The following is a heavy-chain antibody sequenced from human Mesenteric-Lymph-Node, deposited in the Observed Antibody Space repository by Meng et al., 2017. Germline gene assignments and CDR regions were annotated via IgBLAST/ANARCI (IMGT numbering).Heavy chain of an antibody. V-gene: IGHV3-21*01. D-gene: IGHD2-2*01. Sequence: EVQLGESGGGLVKPGGCLRCACPASGFTFSSYSMNWVRQAPGKGLEWVSSISSSSSYIYYADSVKGRFTISRYNAKNSLYLQMNSLRAEDTALYYCARDPGGEAAIGLWGRGTLVIVSS. J-gene: IGHJ2*01. CDR2: ISSSSSYI. CDR1: GFTFSSYS. CDR3: ARDPGGEAAIGL.